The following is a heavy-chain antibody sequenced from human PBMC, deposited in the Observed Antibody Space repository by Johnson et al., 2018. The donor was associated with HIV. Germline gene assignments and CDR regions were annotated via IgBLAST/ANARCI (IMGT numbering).Heavy chain of an antibody. CDR2: ISWNSGSI. CDR1: GLTFDDYA. J-gene: IGHJ3*02. D-gene: IGHD6-13*01. V-gene: IGHV3-9*01. Sequence: QLVESGGGLVQPGRSLRLSCTASGLTFDDYAMHWVRLAPGKGLEWVSGISWNSGSIAYADSVKGRFTTSRDNAKNSLYLQVKSLRAEDTALYFCAKDNGIAGTSGDAFDIWGQGTMVTVSS. CDR3: AKDNGIAGTSGDAFDI.